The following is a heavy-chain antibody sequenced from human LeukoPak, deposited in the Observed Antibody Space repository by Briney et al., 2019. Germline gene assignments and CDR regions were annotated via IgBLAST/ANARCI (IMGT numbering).Heavy chain of an antibody. D-gene: IGHD3-9*01. CDR1: GYTFTSYG. J-gene: IGHJ6*02. CDR3: ARGREVQYDILTGYYDAAQDGMDV. CDR2: ISAYNGNT. Sequence: ASVNVSCKASGYTFTSYGISWVRQAPGQGLEWMGWISAYNGNTNYAQKLQGRVTMTTDTSTSTAYMELRSLRSNDTAVYYCARGREVQYDILTGYYDAAQDGMDVWGQGTTVTVSS. V-gene: IGHV1-18*01.